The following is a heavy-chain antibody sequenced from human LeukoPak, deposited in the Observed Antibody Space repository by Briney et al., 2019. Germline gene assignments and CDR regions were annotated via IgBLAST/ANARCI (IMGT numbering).Heavy chain of an antibody. CDR1: GGSFKNHF. CDR2: VSHNGST. Sequence: SETLSLTCAVYGGSFKNHFWTWIRQAPGKGLEWIGEVSHNGSTVYNPSLESRITISVDTSKKQFSLRVNSVTVADAAVYYCAGDQSFEMDAFDVWGQGTMVTVSS. CDR3: AGDQSFEMDAFDV. J-gene: IGHJ3*01. V-gene: IGHV4-34*01. D-gene: IGHD5-24*01.